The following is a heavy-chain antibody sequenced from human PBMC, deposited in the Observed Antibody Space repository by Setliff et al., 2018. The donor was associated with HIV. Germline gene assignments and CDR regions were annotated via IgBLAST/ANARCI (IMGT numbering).Heavy chain of an antibody. J-gene: IGHJ4*02. Sequence: GGSLRLSCAASGFTFSSFAMTWVRQAPGKGLEWVSAISGRGGSTYYADSVKGRFTISRDNSKNTLYLQMNSLRAEDTALYYCARDYSRYTWNYFDYWGQGTLVTVSS. V-gene: IGHV3-23*01. D-gene: IGHD1-20*01. CDR1: GFTFSSFA. CDR2: ISGRGGST. CDR3: ARDYSRYTWNYFDY.